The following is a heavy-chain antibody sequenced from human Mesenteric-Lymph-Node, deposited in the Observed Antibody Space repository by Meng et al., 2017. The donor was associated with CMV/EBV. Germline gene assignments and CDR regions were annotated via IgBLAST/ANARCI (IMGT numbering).Heavy chain of an antibody. CDR3: ARSYSSSWHEGGFDY. CDR1: GGSISSYY. D-gene: IGHD6-13*01. CDR2: IYYSGST. V-gene: IGHV4-59*01. Sequence: SETLSLTCTVSGGSISSYYWSWIRQPPGKGLEWIGYIYYSGSTNYNPSLKSRVTISVDTSKNQFSLKLSSVTAADTAVYYCARSYSSSWHEGGFDYWGQGTLVTVSS. J-gene: IGHJ4*02.